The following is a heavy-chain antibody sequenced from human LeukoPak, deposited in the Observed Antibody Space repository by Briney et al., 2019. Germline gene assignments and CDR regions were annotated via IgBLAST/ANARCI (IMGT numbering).Heavy chain of an antibody. V-gene: IGHV4-31*11. Sequence: SETLSLTCAVYGGSFSGYYWSWIRQHPGKGLEWIGYIYYSGSTYYNPSLKSRVTISVDTSKNQFSLKLSSVTAADTAVYYCARDGDDYGFDYWGQGTLVTASS. D-gene: IGHD4-17*01. CDR2: IYYSGST. CDR1: GGSFSGYY. J-gene: IGHJ4*02. CDR3: ARDGDDYGFDY.